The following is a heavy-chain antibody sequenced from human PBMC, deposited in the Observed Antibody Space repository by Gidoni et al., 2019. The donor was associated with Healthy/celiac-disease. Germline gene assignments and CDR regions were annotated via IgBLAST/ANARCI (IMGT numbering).Heavy chain of an antibody. CDR3: ASTRYSSSVYYYGMDV. V-gene: IGHV4-59*01. Sequence: QVQLQESGPGLVKPSETLSLTCTVSGGSISSYYWSWIRQPPGKRLEWIGYIYYSGSTNYNPSLKSRVTISVDTSKNQFSLKLSSVTAADTAVYYCASTRYSSSVYYYGMDVWGQGTTVTVSS. J-gene: IGHJ6*02. CDR1: GGSISSYY. CDR2: IYYSGST. D-gene: IGHD6-6*01.